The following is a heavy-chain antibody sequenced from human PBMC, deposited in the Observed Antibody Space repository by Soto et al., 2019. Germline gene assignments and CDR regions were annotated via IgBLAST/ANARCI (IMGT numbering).Heavy chain of an antibody. V-gene: IGHV1-8*01. D-gene: IGHD3-3*01. Sequence: QVQLVQSGAEVKKPGASVKVSCKASGYTFTSYDINWVRQATGQGLEWMGWMNPNSGNTGYAQKFQGRVTMTRNTSISTAYMELSSLRSEDTAVYYCARSASNPFWRKVDYWGQGTLVTVSS. CDR3: ARSASNPFWRKVDY. J-gene: IGHJ4*02. CDR1: GYTFTSYD. CDR2: MNPNSGNT.